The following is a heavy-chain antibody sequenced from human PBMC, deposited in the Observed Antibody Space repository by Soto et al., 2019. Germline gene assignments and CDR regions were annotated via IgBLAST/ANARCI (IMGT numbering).Heavy chain of an antibody. D-gene: IGHD5-18*01. J-gene: IGHJ4*02. Sequence: SETLSLTCAVYGGSFSGYYWSWIRQPPGKGLEWIGEINHSGSTNYNPSLKSRVTISVDTSKNQFSLKLSSVTAADTAVYYCARLGGYSYGDYWGQGTLVTVSS. CDR2: INHSGST. CDR1: GGSFSGYY. CDR3: ARLGGYSYGDY. V-gene: IGHV4-34*01.